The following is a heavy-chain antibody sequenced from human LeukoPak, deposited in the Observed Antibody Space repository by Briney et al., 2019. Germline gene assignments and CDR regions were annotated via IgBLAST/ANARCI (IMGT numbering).Heavy chain of an antibody. D-gene: IGHD2-2*01. CDR3: ARAYGGCSSTSCYPYYYGMDV. CDR1: GYTFTSYG. V-gene: IGHV1-18*01. CDR2: SSAYNGNT. J-gene: IGHJ6*02. Sequence: ASVKVSCKASGYTFTSYGISWVRQAPGQGLEWMGWSSAYNGNTNYAQKLQGRVTMTTDTSTSTAYMELRSLRSDDTAVYYCARAYGGCSSTSCYPYYYGMDVWGQGTTVTVSS.